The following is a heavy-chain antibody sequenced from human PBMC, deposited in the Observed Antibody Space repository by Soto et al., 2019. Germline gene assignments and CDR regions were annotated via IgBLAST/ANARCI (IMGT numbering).Heavy chain of an antibody. CDR3: ASSNIVAAPYGMDV. Sequence: ASVKVSCKASGNTVPNYAIHWVRQAPGQRLEWMGWINAGNGNTKYSQKFQGRVTITRDTSASTAYMELSSLRSEDTAVYYCASSNIVAAPYGMDVWGQGTTVTVS. V-gene: IGHV1-3*01. J-gene: IGHJ6*02. CDR2: INAGNGNT. CDR1: GNTVPNYA. D-gene: IGHD6-13*01.